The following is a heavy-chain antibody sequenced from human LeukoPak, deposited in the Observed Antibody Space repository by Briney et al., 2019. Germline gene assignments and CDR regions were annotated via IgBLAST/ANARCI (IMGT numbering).Heavy chain of an antibody. CDR3: ARDLSSGYYYEALYYYGMDV. J-gene: IGHJ6*02. CDR1: GFTFSSYG. D-gene: IGHD3-22*01. Sequence: GGSLRLSCAASGFTFSSYGMHWVRQAPGKGLEWVAVIWYDGSNKYYADSVKGRLTISRDNFKNTLYLQMKSLRAEDTAVYYCARDLSSGYYYEALYYYGMDVWGQGTTVTVSS. V-gene: IGHV3-33*01. CDR2: IWYDGSNK.